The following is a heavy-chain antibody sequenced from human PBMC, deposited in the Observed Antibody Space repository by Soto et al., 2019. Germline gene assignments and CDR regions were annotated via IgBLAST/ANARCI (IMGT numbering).Heavy chain of an antibody. CDR3: AREWKLPRWELLRYFDY. CDR1: GGSISSYY. V-gene: IGHV4-4*07. Sequence: QVQLQESGPGLVKPSETLSLTCTVSGGSISSYYWSWIRQPAGKGLEWIGRIYTSGSTNYNPSRKRRVTVSEDTSKNQFSLNLSSVTAADTAVYYCAREWKLPRWELLRYFDYWGQGTLVTVSS. CDR2: IYTSGST. D-gene: IGHD1-26*01. J-gene: IGHJ4*02.